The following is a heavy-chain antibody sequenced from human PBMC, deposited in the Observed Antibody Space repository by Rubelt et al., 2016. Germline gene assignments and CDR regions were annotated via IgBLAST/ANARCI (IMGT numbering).Heavy chain of an antibody. V-gene: IGHV4-39*07. Sequence: VQLVESGGGVVQPGRSLGLSCAASGFTFSRYGMHWVRQAPGKGLEWIGSIYYSGSTYYNPSLKSRVTISVDTSKNQFSLKLSSVTAADTAVYYCARAAGSGSYYFWAFDIWGQGTMVTVSS. J-gene: IGHJ3*02. D-gene: IGHD1-26*01. CDR3: ARAAGSGSYYFWAFDI. CDR2: IYYSGST. CDR1: GFTFSRYG.